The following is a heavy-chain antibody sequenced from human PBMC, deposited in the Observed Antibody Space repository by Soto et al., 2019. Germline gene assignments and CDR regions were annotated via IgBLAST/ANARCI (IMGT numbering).Heavy chain of an antibody. Sequence: PGGSLRLSCAASEFAFSRYWMSWVRQAPGKGLEWVANIKQGGSETYYVDSVKGRFTISRDNAKNSLYLQMSSLRAEDTAVYYCARDSVFYDSTGDFDYWGQGTVVTVSS. D-gene: IGHD3-22*01. CDR1: EFAFSRYW. J-gene: IGHJ4*02. V-gene: IGHV3-7*01. CDR3: ARDSVFYDSTGDFDY. CDR2: IKQGGSET.